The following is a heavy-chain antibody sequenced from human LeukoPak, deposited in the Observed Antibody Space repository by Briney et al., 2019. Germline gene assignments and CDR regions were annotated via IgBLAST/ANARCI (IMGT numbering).Heavy chain of an antibody. CDR3: ARGDYDSPLHYMDV. V-gene: IGHV3-64*01. D-gene: IGHD3-22*01. Sequence: PGGSLRLSCAASGFTFSSYTMHWVRQAPGKGLEYVSAISSNGGSTYYANSVKGRFTISRDNSKNTLYLQMGSLRTEDMAVYYCARGDYDSPLHYMDVWGKGTTVTISS. J-gene: IGHJ6*03. CDR1: GFTFSSYT. CDR2: ISSNGGST.